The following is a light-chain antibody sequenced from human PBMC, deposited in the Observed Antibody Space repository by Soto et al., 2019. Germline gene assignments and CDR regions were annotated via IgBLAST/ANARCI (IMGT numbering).Light chain of an antibody. V-gene: IGLV1-51*02. CDR3: ASWDDRLNAVV. CDR1: SSDMGNYA. Sequence: QSVLTQPPSVSAAPGQKVTISCSGSSSDMGNYAVSWYQQLSGSAPKLLIYDNNKRPSGVPGRFSDSKAGTSASLAISGLQSEDEADYYCASWDDRLNAVVFGGGTKLTVL. J-gene: IGLJ2*01. CDR2: DNN.